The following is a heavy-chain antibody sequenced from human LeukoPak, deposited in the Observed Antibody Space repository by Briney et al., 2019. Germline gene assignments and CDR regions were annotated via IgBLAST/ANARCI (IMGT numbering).Heavy chain of an antibody. Sequence: GGSLRLSCAASGFTFSSYAMSWVRQAPGKGLEWVSAISGSGGSTYYADSVKGRFAISRDNSKNTLYLQMNSLRAEDTAVYYCAKDPLYYGSGDPWGQGTLVTVSS. CDR1: GFTFSSYA. V-gene: IGHV3-23*01. CDR3: AKDPLYYGSGDP. D-gene: IGHD3-10*01. CDR2: ISGSGGST. J-gene: IGHJ5*02.